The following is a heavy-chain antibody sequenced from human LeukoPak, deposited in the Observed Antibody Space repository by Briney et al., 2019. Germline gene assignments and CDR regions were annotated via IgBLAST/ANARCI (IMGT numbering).Heavy chain of an antibody. D-gene: IGHD5-12*01. CDR2: ISYIGIT. Sequence: SETLSLTCTVSGGSISSYYWSWIRQPPGEGLEWIGYISYIGITNYNPSLKSRVTISVDTSKNQFSLKLSSVTAADTAVHYCATGVATVPVDYWGQGTLVTVSS. J-gene: IGHJ4*02. V-gene: IGHV4-59*01. CDR1: GGSISSYY. CDR3: ATGVATVPVDY.